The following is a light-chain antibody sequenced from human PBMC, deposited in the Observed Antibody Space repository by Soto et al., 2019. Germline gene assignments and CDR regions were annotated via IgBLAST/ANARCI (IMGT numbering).Light chain of an antibody. V-gene: IGKV3-20*01. J-gene: IGKJ1*01. CDR3: QQYGGSPRT. CDR2: DAS. CDR1: QTVRNNY. Sequence: EFGLSQSPGTLSLSTGERATLSCRASQTVRNNYLAWYQQKPGQAPRLLIYDASSRATGIPDRFSGSGSGTDFTLTITRLEPEDFAVYYCQQYGGSPRTFGQGTKVDIK.